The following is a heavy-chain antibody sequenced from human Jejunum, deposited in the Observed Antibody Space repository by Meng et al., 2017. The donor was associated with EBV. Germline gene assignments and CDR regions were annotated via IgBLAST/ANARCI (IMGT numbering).Heavy chain of an antibody. J-gene: IGHJ4*02. CDR3: AGNGYYALEY. CDR1: GGSIKDNGW. V-gene: IGHV4-4*02. CDR2: IYHGGGT. D-gene: IGHD3-22*01. Sequence: VGRRGSDPGLGKPAGTLSLAFVVSGGSIKDNGWWSWVRQPPGKGLEWLGEIYHGGGTNYNPSLESRVTISVDKSKNQFSLKLNSVTVADTAVYYCAGNGYYALEYWGPGILVTVSS.